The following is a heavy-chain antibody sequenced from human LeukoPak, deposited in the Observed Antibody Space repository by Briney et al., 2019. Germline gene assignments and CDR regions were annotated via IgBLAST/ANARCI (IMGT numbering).Heavy chain of an antibody. V-gene: IGHV3-72*01. D-gene: IGHD3-10*01. CDR3: AKGHYYGSGSLDY. J-gene: IGHJ4*02. Sequence: GGSLRLSCAASGFTFSDHYMDWVRQAPGKGLEWVARTRNKVKSYTTQYAASVKGRFTISRDDSKNSLYLQMNSLRAEDTAVYYCAKGHYYGSGSLDYWGQGTLVTVSS. CDR1: GFTFSDHY. CDR2: TRNKVKSYTT.